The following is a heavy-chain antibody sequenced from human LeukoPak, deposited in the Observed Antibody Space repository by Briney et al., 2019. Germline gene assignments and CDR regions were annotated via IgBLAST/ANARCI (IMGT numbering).Heavy chain of an antibody. Sequence: SETLSLTCTVSGGSISSGDYYWSWIRQPPGKGLEWIGYIYYSGSTNYNPSLKSRVTISVDTSKNQFSLKLSSVTAADTAVYYCARGLDCSSTSCLYYFDYWGQGTLVTVSS. CDR1: GGSISSGDYY. CDR2: IYYSGST. J-gene: IGHJ4*02. CDR3: ARGLDCSSTSCLYYFDY. D-gene: IGHD2-2*01. V-gene: IGHV4-61*08.